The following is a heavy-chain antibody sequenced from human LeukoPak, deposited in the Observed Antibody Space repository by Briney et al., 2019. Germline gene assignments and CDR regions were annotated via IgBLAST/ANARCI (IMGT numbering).Heavy chain of an antibody. CDR3: AKIPGYDFWSGYYRFDY. V-gene: IGHV3-7*03. J-gene: IGHJ4*02. CDR1: RFTFSSYW. CDR2: IKQDGSEK. D-gene: IGHD3-3*01. Sequence: GGSLRLSCAASRFTFSSYWMSWVRQAPGKGLEWVANIKQDGSEKYYVDSVKGRFTISRDNAKNSLYLQMNSLRAEDTAVYYCAKIPGYDFWSGYYRFDYWGQGTLVTVSS.